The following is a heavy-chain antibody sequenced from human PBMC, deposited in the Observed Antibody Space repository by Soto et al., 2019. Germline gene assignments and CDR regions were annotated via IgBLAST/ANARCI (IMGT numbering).Heavy chain of an antibody. CDR1: GGTFSSYA. D-gene: IGHD2-15*01. Sequence: QVQLVQSGAEVKKPGSSVKVSCKASGGTFSSYAISWVRQAPGQGLEWMGGIIPIFGTANYAQKFQGRVTITADESTSTAYMELSSLRSEDTAVYYCAREEYCRGGSCYSGGGMDVWGHGTTVTVSS. CDR2: IIPIFGTA. J-gene: IGHJ6*02. V-gene: IGHV1-69*01. CDR3: AREEYCRGGSCYSGGGMDV.